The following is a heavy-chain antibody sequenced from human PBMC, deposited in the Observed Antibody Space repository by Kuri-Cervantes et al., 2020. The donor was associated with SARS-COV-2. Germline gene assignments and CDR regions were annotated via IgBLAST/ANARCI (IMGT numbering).Heavy chain of an antibody. CDR1: GDSFGNYF. D-gene: IGHD1-14*01. V-gene: IGHV4-34*01. CDR3: ARSALPPAYYYYGMDV. J-gene: IGHJ6*02. CDR2: INHSGST. Sequence: SETLSLTCTVTGDSFGNYFWSWIRQPPGKGLEWIGEINHSGSTNYNPSLKSRVTISVDTSKNQFSLKLSSVTAADTAVYYCARSALPPAYYYYGMDVWGQGTTVTVSS.